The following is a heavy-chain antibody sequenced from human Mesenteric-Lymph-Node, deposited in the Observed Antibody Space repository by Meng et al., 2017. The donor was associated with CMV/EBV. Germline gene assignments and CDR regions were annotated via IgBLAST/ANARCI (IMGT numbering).Heavy chain of an antibody. CDR3: AKDPSGSYYYYYGVDV. CDR2: ISGSGGST. Sequence: GESLKISCAASGFTFSSYAMSWVRQAPGKGLEWVSAISGSGGSTYYADSVKGRFTISRDNSKNTLYLQMNSLRAEDTAVYYCAKDPSGSYYYYYGVDVWGQGTTVTVSS. CDR1: GFTFSSYA. D-gene: IGHD1-26*01. J-gene: IGHJ6*02. V-gene: IGHV3-23*01.